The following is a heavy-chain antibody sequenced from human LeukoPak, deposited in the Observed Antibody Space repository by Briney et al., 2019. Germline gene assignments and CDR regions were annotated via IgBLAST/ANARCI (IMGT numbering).Heavy chain of an antibody. CDR3: ARDGVIRDSGTDY. Sequence: GGSLRLSCAASGFTFSSYAMSWVRQDPGKGLEWVSAISGSGGSTYYADSVKGRFTISRDNAKNSLYLQMNSLRDEDTAVYYCARDGVIRDSGTDYWGQGTLVTVSS. D-gene: IGHD3-3*01. J-gene: IGHJ4*02. CDR2: ISGSGGST. CDR1: GFTFSSYA. V-gene: IGHV3-23*01.